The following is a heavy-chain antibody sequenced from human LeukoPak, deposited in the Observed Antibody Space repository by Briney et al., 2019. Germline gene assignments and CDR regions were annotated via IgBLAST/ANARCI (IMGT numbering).Heavy chain of an antibody. CDR1: GFTFSGYW. CDR2: IKQDGSEK. CDR3: AREGITMIVVDGAFDI. V-gene: IGHV3-7*01. Sequence: PGGSLRLSCAAPGFTFSGYWMSWVRQAPGKGLEWVANIKQDGSEKYYVDSVKGRFTISRDNAKNSLYLQMNSLRAEDTAVYYCAREGITMIVVDGAFDIWGQGTMVTVSS. J-gene: IGHJ3*02. D-gene: IGHD3-22*01.